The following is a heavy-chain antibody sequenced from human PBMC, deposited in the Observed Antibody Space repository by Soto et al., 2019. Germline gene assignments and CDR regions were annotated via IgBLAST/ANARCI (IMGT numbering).Heavy chain of an antibody. Sequence: EVQLVESGGDLVQPGGSLRLSCAASGFTVSNNYMRWVRQPPGKGLEWVSVIFPGGGTYSADSVKVRFAISRHTSKNTLYLQMNSLTAEDTAVYYRARCDYGWDGHYYYYMDVWGKGTTVSVSS. CDR2: IFPGGGT. CDR1: GFTVSNNY. CDR3: ARCDYGWDGHYYYYMDV. V-gene: IGHV3-53*04. J-gene: IGHJ6*03. D-gene: IGHD3-10*01.